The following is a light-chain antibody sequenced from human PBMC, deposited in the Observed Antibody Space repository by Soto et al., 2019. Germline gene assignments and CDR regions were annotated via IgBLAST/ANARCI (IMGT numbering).Light chain of an antibody. Sequence: QSVLTQPPSVSAAPGQKVTISCSGSSSNIENNYVSWYQQLPGTAPKLLIFDNNERPSGIPDRYSGSKSGTSAALDITGLQTGDEADYYCETWDSNLSAVVFGGGTKVTVL. CDR3: ETWDSNLSAVV. V-gene: IGLV1-51*01. J-gene: IGLJ2*01. CDR1: SSNIENNY. CDR2: DNN.